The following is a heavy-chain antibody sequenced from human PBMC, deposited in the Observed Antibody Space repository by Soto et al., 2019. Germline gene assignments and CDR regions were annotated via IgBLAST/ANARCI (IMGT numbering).Heavy chain of an antibody. J-gene: IGHJ4*02. CDR3: ARDDTIAVAGTI. Sequence: PSETLSLTCTVSGGSISSSSYYWGWIRQPPGKGLEWIGSIYYSGSTNYNPSLKSRVTISVDTSKNQFSLKLSSVTAADTAVYYCARDDTIAVAGTIWGQGTLVNVSS. CDR1: GGSISSSSYY. D-gene: IGHD6-19*01. CDR2: IYYSGST. V-gene: IGHV4-39*07.